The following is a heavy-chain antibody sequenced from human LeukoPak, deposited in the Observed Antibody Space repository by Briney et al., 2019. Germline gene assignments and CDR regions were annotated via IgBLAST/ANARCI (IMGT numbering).Heavy chain of an antibody. CDR2: IYTDGTT. Sequence: GGSLRLSCAASGLTAINTYMSWVRQAPGKGLEWVSLIYTDGTTFYADSVKGRFTISRDNSKSALYLQMNSLRAEDTAVYYCARDQYCSGGSCYSDYWGQGTLVTVSS. V-gene: IGHV3-66*01. D-gene: IGHD2-15*01. CDR3: ARDQYCSGGSCYSDY. J-gene: IGHJ4*02. CDR1: GLTAINTY.